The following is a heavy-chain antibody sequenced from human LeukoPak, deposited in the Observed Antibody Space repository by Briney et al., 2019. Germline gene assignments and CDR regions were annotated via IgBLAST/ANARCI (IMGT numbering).Heavy chain of an antibody. CDR3: ARWYSSGWAFDY. V-gene: IGHV4-59*08. CDR1: GGTISSYY. D-gene: IGHD6-19*01. CDR2: VHYSGST. J-gene: IGHJ4*02. Sequence: SVTLPLTCTVSGGTISSYYWNWIRQPPGKGLEWIGYVHYSGSTKYNPSLKSRVTISVDTSKNQFSLKLSSVIAADTAVYYCARWYSSGWAFDYWGQGTLVTVSS.